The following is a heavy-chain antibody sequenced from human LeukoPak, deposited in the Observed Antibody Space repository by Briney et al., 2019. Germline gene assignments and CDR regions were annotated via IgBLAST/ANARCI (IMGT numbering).Heavy chain of an antibody. D-gene: IGHD3-10*01. Sequence: SQTLSLTCAISGDSVSSNSAAWNWIRQSPSRGLEWLGRTYYRSKWYNDYAVSVKSRITINSDTSKNQFSLQLNSVTPEDTAVYYCARSDLHITMEYNWFDPWGQGTLVTVSS. J-gene: IGHJ5*02. CDR1: GDSVSSNSAA. CDR2: TYYRSKWYN. V-gene: IGHV6-1*01. CDR3: ARSDLHITMEYNWFDP.